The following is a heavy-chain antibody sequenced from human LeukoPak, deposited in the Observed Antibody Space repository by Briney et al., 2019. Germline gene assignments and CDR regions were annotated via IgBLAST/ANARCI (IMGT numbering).Heavy chain of an antibody. CDR3: TRGGVVPPASVNWFGP. Sequence: ASVKVSCKTSGYTFTNFGITWVRQAPGQGLEWVGWISPYNGSTNYAQKLQGRVTLTTDTSTTTAYMELRSLRSDDTAVYYCTRGGVVPPASVNWFGPWGQGTLVTVSS. CDR2: ISPYNGST. D-gene: IGHD2-2*01. J-gene: IGHJ5*02. V-gene: IGHV1-18*01. CDR1: GYTFTNFG.